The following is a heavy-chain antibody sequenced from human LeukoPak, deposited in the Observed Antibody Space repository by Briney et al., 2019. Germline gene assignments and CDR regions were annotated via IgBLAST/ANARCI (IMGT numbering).Heavy chain of an antibody. Sequence: GGSLRLSCAASGFTFSSYAMNWVRQAPGKGLEWVSGLSGNGGNQYYADSVKGRITISRDNSKNTLFLQMNSLRAEDTAIYYCARDPNGSGPDFDCWGQGTLVTVSS. CDR3: ARDPNGSGPDFDC. V-gene: IGHV3-23*01. D-gene: IGHD3-10*01. CDR1: GFTFSSYA. J-gene: IGHJ4*02. CDR2: LSGNGGNQ.